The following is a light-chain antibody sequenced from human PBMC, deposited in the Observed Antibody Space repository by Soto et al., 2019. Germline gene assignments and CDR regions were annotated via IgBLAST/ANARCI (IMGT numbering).Light chain of an antibody. CDR3: QQYASSSRT. CDR2: GAS. Sequence: EIVLTQSPGTLSLSPGERATLSCRANQSVSSYYLAWYQQKPGQAPRLLIYGASSSATGIPDRFRGSGSGTDFTLTISRLEPEDFSVYYCQQYASSSRTFGPGTKVEIK. CDR1: QSVSSYY. J-gene: IGKJ1*01. V-gene: IGKV3-20*01.